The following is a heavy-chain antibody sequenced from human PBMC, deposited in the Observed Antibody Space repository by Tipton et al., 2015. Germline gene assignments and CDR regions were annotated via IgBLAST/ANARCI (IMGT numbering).Heavy chain of an antibody. V-gene: IGHV3-33*01. CDR3: VRNLGLDY. J-gene: IGHJ4*02. Sequence: SLRLSCAASGFTFSTYGTHWVRQAPGKGLEWVAVIWYDGSNKNYADSVKGRFTISRDNSKNTLYLQMNTLRAEDTAVYYCVRNLGLDYWGQGTLVTVSS. CDR2: IWYDGSNK. CDR1: GFTFSTYG.